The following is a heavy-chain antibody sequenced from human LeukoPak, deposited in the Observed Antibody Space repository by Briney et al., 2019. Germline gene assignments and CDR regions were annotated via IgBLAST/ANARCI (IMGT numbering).Heavy chain of an antibody. Sequence: PSETLSLTCTVSGGSISSSSYYWGWIRQPPGTGLEWIGSIYYSGSTYYNPSLKSRVTISVDTSKNQFSLKLSSVTAADTAVYYCARENLANCSGGSCYVYWGQGTLVTVSS. V-gene: IGHV4-39*02. CDR1: GGSISSSSYY. CDR2: IYYSGST. CDR3: ARENLANCSGGSCYVY. J-gene: IGHJ4*02. D-gene: IGHD2-15*01.